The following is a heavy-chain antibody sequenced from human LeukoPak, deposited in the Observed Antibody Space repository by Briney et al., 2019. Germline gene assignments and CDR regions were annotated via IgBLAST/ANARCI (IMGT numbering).Heavy chain of an antibody. CDR2: INHSGSA. CDR3: ARGKGTVATH. J-gene: IGHJ4*02. D-gene: IGHD4-17*01. Sequence: SETLSLTCAVSGGPFSGYYWTWIRQPPGKGLEWIGEINHSGSANYNPSLQRRVTISLETSKNQFSLKLSSVTAADTAVYYCARGKGTVATHWGQGTLVTVSS. V-gene: IGHV4-34*01. CDR1: GGPFSGYY.